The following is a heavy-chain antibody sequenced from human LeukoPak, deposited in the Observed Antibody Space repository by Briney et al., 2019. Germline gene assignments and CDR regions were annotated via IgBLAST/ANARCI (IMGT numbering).Heavy chain of an antibody. Sequence: GGSLRLSCAASGFTFSSYEMNWVRQAPGKGLEWVSYISSSGSTIYYADSVKGRFTISRDNAKNSLYLQMNSLRAEDTAVYYCARGPLFGDLLSNWGQGTLVTVSS. CDR1: GFTFSSYE. CDR2: ISSSGSTI. V-gene: IGHV3-48*03. J-gene: IGHJ4*02. CDR3: ARGPLFGDLLSN. D-gene: IGHD3-10*01.